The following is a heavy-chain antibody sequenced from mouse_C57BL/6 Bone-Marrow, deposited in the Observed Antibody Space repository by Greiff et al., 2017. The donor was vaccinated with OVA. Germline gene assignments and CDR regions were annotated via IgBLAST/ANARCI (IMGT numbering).Heavy chain of an antibody. Sequence: EVKLEESGGGLVQPGGSMKLSCVASGFTFSNYWMNWVRQSPEKGLVWVAQIRLKSDNYATHYAESVKGRFTISRDDSKSKVYLQMNNLRAEDTGIYYCTGSRDYFDDWGQGTTLTVSS. D-gene: IGHD1-1*01. CDR1: GFTFSNYW. V-gene: IGHV6-3*01. CDR2: IRLKSDNYAT. J-gene: IGHJ2*01. CDR3: TGSRDYFDD.